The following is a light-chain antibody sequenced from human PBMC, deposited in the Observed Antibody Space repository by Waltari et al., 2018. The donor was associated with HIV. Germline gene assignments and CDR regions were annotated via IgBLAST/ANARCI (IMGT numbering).Light chain of an antibody. CDR2: DVR. Sequence: HSALTTPRSVAGSPARSVTISSTGTSNNGGGYNYVSWYQQHPGTVPQLLFYDVRHPAYRVPVRGSSSKYGATVSLTIFGRQDEDEADYYGWSYAGSHTWVFGGGTKLTVL. CDR1: SNNGGGYNY. CDR3: WSYAGSHTWV. J-gene: IGLJ3*02. V-gene: IGLV2-11*01.